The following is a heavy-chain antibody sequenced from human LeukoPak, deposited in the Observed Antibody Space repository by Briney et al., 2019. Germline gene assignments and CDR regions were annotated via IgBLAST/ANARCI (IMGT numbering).Heavy chain of an antibody. Sequence: ASVKVSCKASGYTFTGYYMHWVRQAPGQGLEWMGWINPNSGGTNYAQKFQGRVTMTRDTSINAGYMELSRLRSDGTAVYYCARGSRYISSWFLPFDPWGQGTLVTVSS. CDR2: INPNSGGT. J-gene: IGHJ5*02. D-gene: IGHD6-13*01. CDR3: ARGSRYISSWFLPFDP. V-gene: IGHV1-2*02. CDR1: GYTFTGYY.